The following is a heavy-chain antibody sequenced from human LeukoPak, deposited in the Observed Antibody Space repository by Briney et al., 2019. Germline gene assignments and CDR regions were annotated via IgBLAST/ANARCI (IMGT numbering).Heavy chain of an antibody. CDR2: INGRGGST. CDR1: GFTFSNYA. J-gene: IGHJ6*03. CDR3: AKDSRYYYYMDV. V-gene: IGHV3-23*01. Sequence: PGGSLRLSCAASGFTFSNYAMSWVRQAPGKGLEWVSSINGRGGSTYYADSVKGRFTISRDSSKNTLYLQMNSLRAEDTAVYYCAKDSRYYYYMDVWGKGTTVTVSS.